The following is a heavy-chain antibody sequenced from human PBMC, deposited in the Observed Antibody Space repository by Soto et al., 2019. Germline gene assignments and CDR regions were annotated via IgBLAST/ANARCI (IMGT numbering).Heavy chain of an antibody. CDR3: ARDGLRFLEWSNPFDP. V-gene: IGHV4-30-2*01. CDR2: IYHSGST. D-gene: IGHD3-3*01. CDR1: GGSISSGGYS. J-gene: IGHJ5*02. Sequence: PSETLSLTCAVSGGSISSGGYSWSWIRQPPGKGLEWIGYIYHSGSTYYNPSLKSRVTISVDRSKNQFSLKLSSVTAADTAVYYCARDGLRFLEWSNPFDPWGQGTLVTVSS.